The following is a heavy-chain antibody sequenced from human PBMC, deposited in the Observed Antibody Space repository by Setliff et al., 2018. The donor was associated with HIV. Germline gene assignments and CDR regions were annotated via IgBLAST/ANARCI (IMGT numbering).Heavy chain of an antibody. CDR3: ARRSDFWSEGDAFDI. CDR2: INHSGST. D-gene: IGHD3-3*01. J-gene: IGHJ3*02. Sequence: SETLSLTCTVSGDSIDSPHCWSWVRQSLEKGLEWIGEINHSGSTNYNPSLKSRVTISVDTSKNQFSLKLSPVTAADTAVYYCARRSDFWSEGDAFDIWGQGTMVTVSS. V-gene: IGHV4-4*02. CDR1: GDSIDSPHC.